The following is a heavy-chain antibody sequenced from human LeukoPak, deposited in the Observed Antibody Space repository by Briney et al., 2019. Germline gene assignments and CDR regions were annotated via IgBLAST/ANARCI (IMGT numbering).Heavy chain of an antibody. D-gene: IGHD3-22*01. CDR3: ARSYYYDYRQIDY. CDR2: IYYSGST. V-gene: IGHV4-39*01. Sequence: SETLSLTCTVSGNSISTSSYYWGWIRQPPGKGLEWLGSIYYSGSTHYHPSLKSRVTISVDTSKNQFSLNLYSVTAADTAVFYCARSYYYDYRQIDYWGQGTLVTVSS. J-gene: IGHJ4*02. CDR1: GNSISTSSYY.